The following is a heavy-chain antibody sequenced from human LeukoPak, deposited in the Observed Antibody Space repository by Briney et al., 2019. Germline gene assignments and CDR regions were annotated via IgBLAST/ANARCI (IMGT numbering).Heavy chain of an antibody. Sequence: PSETLSPTCTVSGGSISSYYWSWIRQPPGKGLEWIGYIYYSGSTNYNPSLKSRVTISVDTSKNQFSLKLSSVTAADTAVYYCAREHDAFDIWGQGTMVTVSS. CDR1: GGSISSYY. V-gene: IGHV4-59*01. CDR3: AREHDAFDI. CDR2: IYYSGST. J-gene: IGHJ3*02.